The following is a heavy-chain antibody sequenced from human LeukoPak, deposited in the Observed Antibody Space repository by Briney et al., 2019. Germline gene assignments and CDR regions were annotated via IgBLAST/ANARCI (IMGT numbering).Heavy chain of an antibody. CDR3: ARDKGYYGSGSDSAGLFDY. CDR1: GYTFTSYG. Sequence: GASVTVSCKASGYTFTSYGISWVRQAPGQGLEWMGWISAYNGNTNYAQKLQGRVTMTTDTSTSTAYMELRSLRSDDTAAYYCARDKGYYGSGSDSAGLFDYWGQGTLVTVSS. J-gene: IGHJ4*02. CDR2: ISAYNGNT. V-gene: IGHV1-18*01. D-gene: IGHD3-10*01.